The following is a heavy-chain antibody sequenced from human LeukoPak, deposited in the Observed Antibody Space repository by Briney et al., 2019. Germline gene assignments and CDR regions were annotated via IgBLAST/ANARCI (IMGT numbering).Heavy chain of an antibody. CDR3: ATDPYYYGSGSPPFRGMDV. D-gene: IGHD3-10*01. J-gene: IGHJ6*02. CDR1: GGTFISYA. V-gene: IGHV1-69*01. CDR2: IIPIFGTA. Sequence: GSSVKVSCKASGGTFISYAIGWVRQAPGQGLEWMGGIIPIFGTANYAQKFQGRVTITADESTSTAYMELSSLRSEDTAVYYCATDPYYYGSGSPPFRGMDVWGQGTTVTVSS.